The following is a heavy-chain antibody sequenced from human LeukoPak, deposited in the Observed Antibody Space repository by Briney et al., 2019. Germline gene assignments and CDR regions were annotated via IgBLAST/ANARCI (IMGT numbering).Heavy chain of an antibody. Sequence: ASETLSLTCAVYGGSFSGYYWSWIRQPPGKGLEWIGEINHSGSTNYNPSLKSRVTISVDTSKNQFSLKLSSVTAADTAVYYCARGGKYSSSFAFDYWGQGTLVTVS. V-gene: IGHV4-34*01. D-gene: IGHD6-6*01. CDR2: INHSGST. CDR3: ARGGKYSSSFAFDY. CDR1: GGSFSGYY. J-gene: IGHJ4*02.